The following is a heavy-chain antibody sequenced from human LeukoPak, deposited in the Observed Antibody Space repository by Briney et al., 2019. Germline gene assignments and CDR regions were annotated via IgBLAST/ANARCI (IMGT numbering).Heavy chain of an antibody. J-gene: IGHJ1*01. CDR2: ISGSGGST. CDR1: GFTFSSYA. V-gene: IGHV3-23*01. D-gene: IGHD5-18*01. Sequence: SGGSLRLSCAASGFTFSSYAMSWVRQAPGKGLEWVSAISGSGGSTYYADSVKGRFTISRDNSKNTLYLQMNSLRAEDTAVYYCAKDFAVRKIDIQLPEYFQHWGQGTLVTVSS. CDR3: AKDFAVRKIDIQLPEYFQH.